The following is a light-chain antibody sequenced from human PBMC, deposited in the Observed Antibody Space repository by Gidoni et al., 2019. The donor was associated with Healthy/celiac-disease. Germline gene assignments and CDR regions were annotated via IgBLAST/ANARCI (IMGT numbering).Light chain of an antibody. CDR1: RSNIGAGYG. Sequence: QSVLTQPPAVSGAPGQRVTLSCTGSRSNIGAGYGAHWYQQPPGPAPKLLIYGNSNRPSGVPDRFSGPKSGTSASLAITGLQAEDEADYYCQSYDSSLSGKVFGTGTKVTVL. CDR2: GNS. J-gene: IGLJ1*01. CDR3: QSYDSSLSGKV. V-gene: IGLV1-40*01.